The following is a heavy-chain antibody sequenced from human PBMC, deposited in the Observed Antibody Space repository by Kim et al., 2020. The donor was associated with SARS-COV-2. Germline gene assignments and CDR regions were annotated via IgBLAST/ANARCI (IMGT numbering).Heavy chain of an antibody. Sequence: GGSLRLSCAASGFTFTRYAMHWVRQAPGKGLEWVSTISGSGGSTYYADSVKGRFTISRDNSKNTLYLKMNSLRAEDTAEYYWAKTGEKHPAWGAYYYFWSGYCVTATPPGNWFDPWGQGTLVTVSS. D-gene: IGHD3-3*01. CDR3: AKTGEKHPAWGAYYYFWSGYCVTATPPGNWFDP. J-gene: IGHJ5*02. CDR2: ISGSGGST. V-gene: IGHV3-23*01. CDR1: GFTFTRYA.